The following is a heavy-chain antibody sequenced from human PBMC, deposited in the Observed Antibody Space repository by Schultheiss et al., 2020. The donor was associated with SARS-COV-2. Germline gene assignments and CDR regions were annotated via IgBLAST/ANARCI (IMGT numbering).Heavy chain of an antibody. CDR1: GGSISSYY. Sequence: TLSLTCTVSGGSISSYYWSWIRQPPGKGLEWIGYIYYSGSTNYNPSLKSRVTISVDTSKNQFSLKLTSVTAADTAVYYCASSPIGGRTGMDVWGQGTTVTVSS. V-gene: IGHV4-59*12. J-gene: IGHJ6*02. CDR2: IYYSGST. CDR3: ASSPIGGRTGMDV. D-gene: IGHD6-6*01.